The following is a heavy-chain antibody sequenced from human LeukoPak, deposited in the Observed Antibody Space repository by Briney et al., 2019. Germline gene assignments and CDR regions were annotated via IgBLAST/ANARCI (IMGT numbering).Heavy chain of an antibody. CDR2: IYSGGNT. Sequence: GGSLRLSCAASGFTVSSNYMNWVRQAPGKGLERVSIIYSGGNTYYADSVKGRFTISRDNSKNTLYLQMSSLRAEDTAVYYRARTLAGTGNFFDYWGQGTLVTVSS. V-gene: IGHV3-53*01. D-gene: IGHD6-19*01. CDR3: ARTLAGTGNFFDY. J-gene: IGHJ4*02. CDR1: GFTVSSNY.